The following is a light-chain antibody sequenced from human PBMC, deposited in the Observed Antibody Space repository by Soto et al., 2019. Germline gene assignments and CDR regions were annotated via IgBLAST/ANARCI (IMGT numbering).Light chain of an antibody. J-gene: IGLJ2*01. Sequence: QSVLTQPASVSGSPGQSITISCTGTSSDVGSYNLVSWYQQHPGKAPKLMIYEGSKRPSGVSNRFSGSKSGNTASLTVSGLQADDEADYYCSSYAGSNDVIFGGGTKLTVL. CDR1: SSDVGSYNL. V-gene: IGLV2-14*02. CDR3: SSYAGSNDVI. CDR2: EGS.